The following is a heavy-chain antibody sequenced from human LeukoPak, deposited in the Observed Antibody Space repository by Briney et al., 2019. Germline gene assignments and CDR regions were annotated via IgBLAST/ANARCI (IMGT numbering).Heavy chain of an antibody. V-gene: IGHV3-23*01. J-gene: IGHJ4*02. CDR1: GFTFSSYA. CDR2: ISGSGGST. Sequence: PGGSLRLSCAASGFTFSSYAMSWVRQAPGKGLEWVSAISGSGGSTYYADSVKGRFTISRDNSKNTLYLQMISLRAEDTAVYYCAKTDSSGWYFDYWGQGTLVTVSS. CDR3: AKTDSSGWYFDY. D-gene: IGHD6-19*01.